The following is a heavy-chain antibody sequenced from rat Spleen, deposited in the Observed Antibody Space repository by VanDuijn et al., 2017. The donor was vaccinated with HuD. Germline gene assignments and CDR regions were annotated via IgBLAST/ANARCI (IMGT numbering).Heavy chain of an antibody. Sequence: VQLKESGPGLVQPSQTLSLTCTVSGFSLTDYSVHWVRQPPGKGLEWMGVMWSGGSTAYNSALKSRLSISRDTSKSQVFLKMNSLQTDDTGTYYCTAHYYSGDCFDYWGHGVMVTVSS. D-gene: IGHD1-1*01. J-gene: IGHJ2*01. CDR2: MWSGGST. CDR1: GFSLTDYS. CDR3: TAHYYSGDCFDY. V-gene: IGHV2S63*01.